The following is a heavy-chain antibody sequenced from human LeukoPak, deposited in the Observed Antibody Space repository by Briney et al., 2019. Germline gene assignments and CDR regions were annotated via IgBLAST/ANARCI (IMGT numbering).Heavy chain of an antibody. V-gene: IGHV1-3*01. CDR1: GYTFTSYG. CDR3: ARVPLHDDSGHYYPH. D-gene: IGHD3-22*01. CDR2: INGGNGNT. J-gene: IGHJ1*01. Sequence: GASVKVSCKTSGYTFTSYGMHWVRQAPGQSLEWMGWINGGNGNTKYSEKFQGRVTIIRDTSASTAYMELSSLRSVDTAVYYCARVPLHDDSGHYYPHWGQGTLVTVSS.